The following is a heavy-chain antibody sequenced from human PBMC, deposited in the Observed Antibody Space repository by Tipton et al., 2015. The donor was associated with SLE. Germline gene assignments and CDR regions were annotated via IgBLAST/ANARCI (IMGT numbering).Heavy chain of an antibody. J-gene: IGHJ4*02. CDR2: MYYSGIT. CDR1: GGSISSHY. CDR3: ARGYNWNPYYFDY. D-gene: IGHD1-20*01. V-gene: IGHV4-59*11. Sequence: TLSLTCTVSGGSISSHYWSWIRQAPGKGLEWIGYMYYSGITNYNPSLNSRLSISVDTSKNQFSLKLSSVTAADTAVYYCARGYNWNPYYFDYWGQGTLVTVSS.